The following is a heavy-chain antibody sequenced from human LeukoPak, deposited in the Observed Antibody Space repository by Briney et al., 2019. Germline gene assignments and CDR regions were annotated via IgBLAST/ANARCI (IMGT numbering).Heavy chain of an antibody. D-gene: IGHD4-17*01. CDR1: GFTFSSYG. Sequence: SGGSLRLSCAASGFTFSSYGMHWVRQAPGKGLEWVAVISYDGSNKYYADSVKGRFTISRDNSKNTLYLRMNSLRAEDTAVYYCAKDYDDSNYGMDVWGQGTTVPVSS. V-gene: IGHV3-30*18. J-gene: IGHJ6*02. CDR3: AKDYDDSNYGMDV. CDR2: ISYDGSNK.